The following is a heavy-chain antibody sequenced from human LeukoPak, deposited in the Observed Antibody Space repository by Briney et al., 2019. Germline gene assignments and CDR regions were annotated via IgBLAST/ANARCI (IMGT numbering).Heavy chain of an antibody. CDR3: AKDTGYNELVDY. CDR2: IRYDGSNK. CDR1: GFTFSSYA. J-gene: IGHJ4*02. D-gene: IGHD5-24*01. V-gene: IGHV3-30*02. Sequence: PGGSLRLSCAASGFTFSSYAMHWVRQAPGKGLEWVAFIRYDGSNKYYADSVKGRFTISRDNSKNTLYLQMNSLRAEDTAVYYCAKDTGYNELVDYWGQGTLVTVSS.